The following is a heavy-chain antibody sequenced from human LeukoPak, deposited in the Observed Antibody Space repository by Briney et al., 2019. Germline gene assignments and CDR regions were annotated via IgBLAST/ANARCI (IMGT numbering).Heavy chain of an antibody. CDR1: GYTFTSYD. J-gene: IGHJ4*02. CDR2: MNPNSGNT. Sequence: ASVKVSCKASGYTFTSYDINWVRQATGQGLEWMGWMNPNSGNTGYAQKFQGRVTMTRNTSISTAYMELSSLRSEDTAVYYCASSRGYCSSTSCPFDYWGQETLVTVSS. CDR3: ASSRGYCSSTSCPFDY. D-gene: IGHD2-2*01. V-gene: IGHV1-8*01.